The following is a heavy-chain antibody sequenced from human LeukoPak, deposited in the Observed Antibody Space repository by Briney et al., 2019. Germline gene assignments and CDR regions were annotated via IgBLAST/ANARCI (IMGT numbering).Heavy chain of an antibody. CDR2: VSSSLGST. D-gene: IGHD4-17*01. CDR1: GFTFSSYA. J-gene: IGHJ4*02. Sequence: GGSLRLSCAASGFTFSSYAMNWVRQAPGKGLDWVSTVSSSLGSTYYADSVKGRFTISRDNSKNTLFLQMNSLRAEDTAVYYCAKNSGRGTTVSNFDYWGQGTLVTVSS. CDR3: AKNSGRGTTVSNFDY. V-gene: IGHV3-23*01.